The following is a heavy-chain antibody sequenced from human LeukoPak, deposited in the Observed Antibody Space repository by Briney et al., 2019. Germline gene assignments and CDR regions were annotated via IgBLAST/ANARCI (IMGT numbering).Heavy chain of an antibody. CDR2: IYPGDSDT. D-gene: IGHD6-13*01. V-gene: IGHV5-51*01. CDR3: ARHGSLIAAAGTYPKPYYYYYGMDV. J-gene: IGHJ6*02. Sequence: GESLKISCKGSGYSFSSYWIGWVRQMPGKGLEWMGIIYPGDSDTRYSPPFQGQVTISADKSIGTAYLQWSSLKASDTAMYYCARHGSLIAAAGTYPKPYYYYYGMDVWGQGTTVTVS. CDR1: GYSFSSYW.